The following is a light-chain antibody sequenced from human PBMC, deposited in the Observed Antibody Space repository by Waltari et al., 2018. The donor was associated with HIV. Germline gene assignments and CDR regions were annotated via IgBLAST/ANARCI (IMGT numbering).Light chain of an antibody. CDR2: EVS. CDR1: SSDVGGYNY. CDR3: SSYAGSNNFEVV. Sequence: QSALTQPPSASGSPGQSVTISCTGTSSDVGGYNYVSWYQQHPGKAPRLMIYEVSKRPTGSPDLFSGSNSVNTASLTVSGLQAEDEADYYCSSYAGSNNFEVVFGGGTKLTVL. V-gene: IGLV2-8*01. J-gene: IGLJ2*01.